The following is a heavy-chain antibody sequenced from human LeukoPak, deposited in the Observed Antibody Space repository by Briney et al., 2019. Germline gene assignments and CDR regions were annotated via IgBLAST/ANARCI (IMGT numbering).Heavy chain of an antibody. Sequence: SETLSLTCNVSGDSITNYYWSWIRQPAGKGLEWIGRIHSSGSTIYSSSLNSRVTMSVDTANNQLSLNLKSVTAADTAVYYCARDQGVDPTITAIGPWDWFDLWGQGILVTVSS. D-gene: IGHD3/OR15-3a*01. CDR3: ARDQGVDPTITAIGPWDWFDL. J-gene: IGHJ5*02. CDR2: IHSSGST. V-gene: IGHV4-4*07. CDR1: GDSITNYY.